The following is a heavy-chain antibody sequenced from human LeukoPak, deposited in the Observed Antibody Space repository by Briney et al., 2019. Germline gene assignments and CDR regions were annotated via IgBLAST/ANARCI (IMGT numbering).Heavy chain of an antibody. CDR2: INHSGST. D-gene: IGHD3-3*01. V-gene: IGHV4-34*01. CDR1: GGSFSGCY. J-gene: IGHJ4*02. CDR3: ATPLTIFGVVISH. Sequence: SETLSLTCAVYGGSFSGCYWSWIRQPPGKGLEWIGEINHSGSTYYNPSLKSRVTISVDTSKNQFSLKLSSVTAADTAVYYCATPLTIFGVVISHWGQGTLVTVSS.